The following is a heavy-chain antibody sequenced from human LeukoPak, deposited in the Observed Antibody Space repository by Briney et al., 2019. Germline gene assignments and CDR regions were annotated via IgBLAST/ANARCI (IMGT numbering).Heavy chain of an antibody. CDR1: GGSISSYY. Sequence: PSETLSLTCTVSGGSISSYYWSWIRQPPGKGLEWIGYIYYSGSTNYNPSLKSRVTISVDTSKNQFSLKLSSVTAADTAVYYCARDPGVVPAYKRAYYYGMDVWGQGTTVTVSS. V-gene: IGHV4-59*01. J-gene: IGHJ6*02. CDR2: IYYSGST. CDR3: ARDPGVVPAYKRAYYYGMDV. D-gene: IGHD2-2*01.